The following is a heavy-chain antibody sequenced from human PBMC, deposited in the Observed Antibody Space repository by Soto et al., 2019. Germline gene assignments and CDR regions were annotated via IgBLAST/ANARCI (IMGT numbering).Heavy chain of an antibody. CDR3: ARKGDFFWFDP. J-gene: IGHJ5*02. V-gene: IGHV4-31*02. CDR1: GGSISSGGYY. Sequence: LCGGSISSGGYYWSWIRQHPGKGLEWIGYIYYSGSTYYNPSLKSRVTISVDTSKNQFSLKLSSVTAADTAVYYCARKGDFFWFDPWGQGTLVTVSS. D-gene: IGHD3-3*01. CDR2: IYYSGST.